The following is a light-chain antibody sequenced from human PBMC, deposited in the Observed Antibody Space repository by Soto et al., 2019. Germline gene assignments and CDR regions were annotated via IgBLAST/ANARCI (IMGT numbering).Light chain of an antibody. CDR2: EVS. CDR1: NSDIGAYVF. CDR3: SAFTTDSTVI. Sequence: QSALTQPASVSGSPGQSITISCTGTNSDIGAYVFVSWYQQHPGKAPKLIIYEVSNRPSGVSNRFSGSKSGYTASLTISGLQAEDESHYYCSAFTTDSTVIFGGGTKPPS. J-gene: IGLJ2*01. V-gene: IGLV2-14*01.